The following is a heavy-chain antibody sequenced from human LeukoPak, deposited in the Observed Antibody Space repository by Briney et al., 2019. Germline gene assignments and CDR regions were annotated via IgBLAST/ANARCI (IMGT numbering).Heavy chain of an antibody. D-gene: IGHD1-1*01. Sequence: SETLSLTCTVSGGSISTYYWSWIRQPPGKGLEWIGYIYYTGNTNYNPSLKSRVTISIDTSKNQFSLKLTSVTAADTALYYCARKWNGDYFDYWGQGTLVTVSA. CDR3: ARKWNGDYFDY. CDR2: IYYTGNT. CDR1: GGSISTYY. J-gene: IGHJ4*02. V-gene: IGHV4-59*01.